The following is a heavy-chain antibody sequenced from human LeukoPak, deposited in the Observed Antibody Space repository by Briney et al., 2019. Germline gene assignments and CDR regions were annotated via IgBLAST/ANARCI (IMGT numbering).Heavy chain of an antibody. J-gene: IGHJ3*01. CDR1: GFTFSSYS. D-gene: IGHD4-17*01. CDR2: ISGGGSYI. Sequence: EGSLRLSCSVSGFTFSSYSMNWVRQAPGKGLQWVSSISGGGSYIFYADSVEGRFSVSRDNAKNSVFLQMNSLRAEDTAVYYCARGLGDYDAFDVWGHGTRVTVAS. CDR3: ARGLGDYDAFDV. V-gene: IGHV3-21*01.